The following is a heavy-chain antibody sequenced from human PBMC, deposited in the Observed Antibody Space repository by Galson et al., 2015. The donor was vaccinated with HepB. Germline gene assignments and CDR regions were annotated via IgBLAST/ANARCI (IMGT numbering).Heavy chain of an antibody. CDR2: ISAHNGNT. D-gene: IGHD6-13*01. J-gene: IGHJ4*02. Sequence: SVKVSCKASGYTFTTYTISWVRRAPGQGLEWMGWISAHNGNTNYAQKLQGRVTMTTDTSTSTAYMELRSLRSDDTAVYYCARGPQYSIAAAGTPDYWGQGTLVTVSS. CDR1: GYTFTTYT. CDR3: ARGPQYSIAAAGTPDY. V-gene: IGHV1-18*01.